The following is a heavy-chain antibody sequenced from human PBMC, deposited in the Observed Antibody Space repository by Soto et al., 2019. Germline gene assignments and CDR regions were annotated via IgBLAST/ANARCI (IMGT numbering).Heavy chain of an antibody. J-gene: IGHJ4*02. V-gene: IGHV4-61*01. CDR1: GGSVSSGSYY. CDR2: IYYSGST. D-gene: IGHD4-17*01. Sequence: PSETLSLTCTVSGGSVSSGSYYWSWIRQPPGKGLEWIGYIYYSGSTNYNPSLKSRVTISVDTSKNQFSLELSSVTAADTAVYYGARSPAYGDYFFDYWGQGTLVTVSS. CDR3: ARSPAYGDYFFDY.